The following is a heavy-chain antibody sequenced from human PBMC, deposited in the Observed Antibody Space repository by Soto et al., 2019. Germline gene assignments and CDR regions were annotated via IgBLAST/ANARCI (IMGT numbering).Heavy chain of an antibody. CDR3: ARQGVRWDVSYNYMDV. Sequence: PSETLCLTCTVSGVSISRHYWSWRRQPPGKGLEWIGYIYYTGSMNYNPSLKSRVTIAVDTSKNHFSLNLSSVTAADTAMYYCARQGVRWDVSYNYMDVWGKGTTVTVAS. CDR1: GVSISRHY. V-gene: IGHV4-59*08. CDR2: IYYTGSM. D-gene: IGHD3-3*01. J-gene: IGHJ6*03.